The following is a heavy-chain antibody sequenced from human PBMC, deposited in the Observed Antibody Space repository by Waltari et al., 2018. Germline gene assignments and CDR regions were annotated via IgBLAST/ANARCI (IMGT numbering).Heavy chain of an antibody. V-gene: IGHV4-34*01. J-gene: IGHJ6*01. CDR3: ARAPITVVPGTQKGGMDV. CDR2: IGYDGNT. CDR1: GGSFINYR. Sequence: QVLLLQGGARPLKPSETLSLTYDLSGGSFINYRWNWIRQSPPKGLEWIGQIGYDGNTVYNPSLRGRVVIWMDTSKNQFSMTLTSVTAADTAVYYCARAPITVVPGTQKGGMDVWGHGTTVSVSS. D-gene: IGHD3-3*01.